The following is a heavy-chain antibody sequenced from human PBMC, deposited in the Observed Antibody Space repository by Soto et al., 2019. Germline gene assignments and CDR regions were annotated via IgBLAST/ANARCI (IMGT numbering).Heavy chain of an antibody. J-gene: IGHJ6*02. Sequence: QVQLVQSGAEVKKPGSSVKVSCKASGGTFSSYAITWVRQAPGQGLEWMGGIIPIFGTTNYAQKFQGRVTITADESTSTAYMELSSLRSEDTAVYYCDTNNTPNLSKINYYGMEVWGQGTTVTVSS. D-gene: IGHD2-8*01. CDR3: DTNNTPNLSKINYYGMEV. V-gene: IGHV1-69*01. CDR1: GGTFSSYA. CDR2: IIPIFGTT.